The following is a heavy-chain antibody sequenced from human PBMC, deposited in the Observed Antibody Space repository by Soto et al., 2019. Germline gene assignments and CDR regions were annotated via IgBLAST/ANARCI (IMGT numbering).Heavy chain of an antibody. CDR1: GSTFSTYS. J-gene: IGHJ6*02. V-gene: IGHV3-21*01. CDR2: ISSGSHYI. Sequence: EVHLVESGGGLVEPGGSLRLSCAPSGSTFSTYSMNWVRQAPGKGLEWVSSISSGSHYIYYADSVRGRFTISRDNAKNSMYRQMNSLRANDTAVYYYARHQPPSSKAHGMDVWGQGTTVTVSS. CDR3: ARHQPPSSKAHGMDV.